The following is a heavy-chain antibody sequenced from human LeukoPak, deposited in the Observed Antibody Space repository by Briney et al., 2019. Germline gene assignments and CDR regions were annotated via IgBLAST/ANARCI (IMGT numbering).Heavy chain of an antibody. J-gene: IGHJ4*02. CDR1: GFTLGGYA. Sequence: GGSQRLSCAASGFTLGGYAMHWVRQAPGKGLEWVAVISYDGSNDYYADSVKGRCTISRDNSKNTLYLQMNSLRAEDTAVYYCATNGPGIAVAGYVDYWGQGTLVTVSS. V-gene: IGHV3-30-3*01. D-gene: IGHD6-19*01. CDR3: ATNGPGIAVAGYVDY. CDR2: ISYDGSND.